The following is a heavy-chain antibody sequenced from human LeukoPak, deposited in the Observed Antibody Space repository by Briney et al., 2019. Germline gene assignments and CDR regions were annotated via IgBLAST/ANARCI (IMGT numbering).Heavy chain of an antibody. D-gene: IGHD1-1*01. Sequence: GGSLRLSCAASGFTFSNAWMNWVRQAPGKGLEWVSTIISSSSYIYYADSVKGRFTISRDNAKNSLYLQMNSLRAEDTAVYYCARDPPRRYNWNGGFDYWGQGTLVTVSS. J-gene: IGHJ4*02. CDR2: IISSSSYI. CDR3: ARDPPRRYNWNGGFDY. CDR1: GFTFSNAW. V-gene: IGHV3-21*01.